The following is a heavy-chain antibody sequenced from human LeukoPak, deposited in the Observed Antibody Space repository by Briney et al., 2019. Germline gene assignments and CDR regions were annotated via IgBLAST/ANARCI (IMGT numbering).Heavy chain of an antibody. CDR2: ISSDGSTT. Sequence: GGSLRLSCVASGFTFSSYWMHWVRQAPGKGLVWVSRISSDGSTTSYADSVKGRFTISRDNAKNTLYLQMNSLRAEDTAVYYCATYRQVLLPFESWGQGTLVTVSS. D-gene: IGHD2-8*02. CDR3: ATYRQVLLPFES. V-gene: IGHV3-74*01. CDR1: GFTFSSYW. J-gene: IGHJ4*02.